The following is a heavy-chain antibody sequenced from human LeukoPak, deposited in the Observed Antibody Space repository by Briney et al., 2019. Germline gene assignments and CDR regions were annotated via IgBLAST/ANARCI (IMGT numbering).Heavy chain of an antibody. D-gene: IGHD3-10*01. V-gene: IGHV3-74*01. CDR2: IDSDDGST. Sequence: QPGGSLRLSCAVSGFTFSTYWMSWVRQVPGKGLVWVSRIDSDDGSTSYADSVRGRFTISRDNAKNSLYLQMNSLRAEDTALYYCAKDIAWDGSGSYLVYWGQGTLVTVSS. CDR1: GFTFSTYW. CDR3: AKDIAWDGSGSYLVY. J-gene: IGHJ4*02.